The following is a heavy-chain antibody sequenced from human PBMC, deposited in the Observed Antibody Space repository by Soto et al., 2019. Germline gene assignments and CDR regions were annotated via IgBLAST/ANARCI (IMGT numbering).Heavy chain of an antibody. D-gene: IGHD2-21*02. J-gene: IGHJ6*02. CDR1: GGSISSSHW. V-gene: IGHV4-4*02. CDR3: ARDADETALVPAPWLV. CDR2: IYHSGST. Sequence: SETLSLTCAVSGGSISSSHWWGWVRQAPGKGLEWIGEIYHSGSTNYNPSLKSRITMSVDKSKNQFSVNLSSVTAADTAVYYCARDADETALVPAPWLVWGRGTMVTVSS.